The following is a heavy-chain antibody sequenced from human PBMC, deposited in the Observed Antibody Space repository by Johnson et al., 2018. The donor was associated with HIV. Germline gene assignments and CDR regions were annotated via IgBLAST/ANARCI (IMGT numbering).Heavy chain of an antibody. CDR1: GFTFSSYA. J-gene: IGHJ3*02. Sequence: QVLLVESGGGVVQPGRSLRLSCAASGFTFSSYAMHWVRQAPGKGLEWVAVIFTAGDVYYSDSVKGRFTISRDNSKNTLYLQMNSLRAEDTAVYYCARIPGRRDVFDIWGQGTMVTVSS. CDR3: ARIPGRRDVFDI. D-gene: IGHD7-27*01. V-gene: IGHV3-30*04. CDR2: IFTAGDV.